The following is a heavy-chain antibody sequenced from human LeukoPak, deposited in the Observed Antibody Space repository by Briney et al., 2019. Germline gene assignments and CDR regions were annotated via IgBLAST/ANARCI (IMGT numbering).Heavy chain of an antibody. V-gene: IGHV5-51*01. D-gene: IGHD3-22*01. CDR1: GYRFNAYW. CDR3: ARPNITSYYDSRGYDAFDV. J-gene: IGHJ3*01. CDR2: IYPDDSDT. Sequence: GESRKISCKGSGYRFNAYWIAWVRQMPGKGLEWMGIIYPDDSDTRYSPSFQGQVTISADKSVRTAYLQWSSLKASDTAMYYCARPNITSYYDSRGYDAFDVWGQGTMFTVSS.